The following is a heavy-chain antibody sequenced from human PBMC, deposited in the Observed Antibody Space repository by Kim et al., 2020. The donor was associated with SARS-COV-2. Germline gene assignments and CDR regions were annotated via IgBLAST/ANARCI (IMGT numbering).Heavy chain of an antibody. D-gene: IGHD3-22*01. CDR2: IIPLFGSA. J-gene: IGHJ6*02. Sequence: SVKVSCKAPGGSFSNYVISWVRQAPGQGLEWMGGIIPLFGSADYAQKFQGRVTITADESTTIVYMELSRLKSEDSALYYCAGRLKEKATMMKGFSYYYPMDVWGQGTTVTVSS. CDR1: GGSFSNYV. CDR3: AGRLKEKATMMKGFSYYYPMDV. V-gene: IGHV1-69*13.